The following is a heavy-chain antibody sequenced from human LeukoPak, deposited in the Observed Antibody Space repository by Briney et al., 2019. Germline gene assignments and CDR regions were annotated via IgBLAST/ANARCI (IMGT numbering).Heavy chain of an antibody. CDR3: TRGHRGSGPGYFDY. Sequence: GGSLRLSCTASGFTFGDYAMSWFRQAPGKGLEWVGFIRSKAYGGTTEYAASVKGRFTISRDGSKSIAYLQMNSLKTEDTAVYYCTRGHRGSGPGYFDYWGQGTLVTVSS. J-gene: IGHJ4*02. D-gene: IGHD6-25*01. CDR1: GFTFGDYA. V-gene: IGHV3-49*01. CDR2: IRSKAYGGTT.